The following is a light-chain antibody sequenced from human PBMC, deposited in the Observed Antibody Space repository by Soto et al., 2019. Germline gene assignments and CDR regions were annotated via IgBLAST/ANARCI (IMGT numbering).Light chain of an antibody. J-gene: IGKJ2*01. CDR3: QQYDKWPYT. Sequence: IVLTQSPATLSVSPGERATLSCRTSQSVSSNLAWYQQKPGQAPRLLIYGAFIRAPGFPVRFRGTGSGSEFTLTISSLQSEDVALYYCQQYDKWPYTFGQGTNLEIK. CDR1: QSVSSN. CDR2: GAF. V-gene: IGKV3-15*01.